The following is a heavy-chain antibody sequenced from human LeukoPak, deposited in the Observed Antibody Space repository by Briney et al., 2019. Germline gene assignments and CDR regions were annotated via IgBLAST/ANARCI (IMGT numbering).Heavy chain of an antibody. D-gene: IGHD5-12*01. CDR2: IGTAGDT. V-gene: IGHV3-13*01. CDR3: ARGVGYSGYEFLDY. J-gene: IGHJ4*02. Sequence: GGSLRLSCAASGFTFSSYDMHWVRQAPGKGLEWVSAIGTAGDTYYPGSVKGRFTISRENAKNSLYLQMNSLRAGDTAVYYCARGVGYSGYEFLDYWGQGTLVTVSS. CDR1: GFTFSSYD.